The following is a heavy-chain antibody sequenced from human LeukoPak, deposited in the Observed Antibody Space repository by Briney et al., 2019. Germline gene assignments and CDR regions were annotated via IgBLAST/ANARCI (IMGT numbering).Heavy chain of an antibody. CDR3: ARLLFSGSWYYGMDV. J-gene: IGHJ6*02. Sequence: SETLSLTCTVSGGSISSNNYYWGWVRQPPGKGLEWIGSIYYSGNTYYNPSLKSRVTISVDTSKNQFSLKLNSVPAADTAVYYCARLLFSGSWYYGMDVWGQGTSVTVSS. V-gene: IGHV4-39*01. D-gene: IGHD6-13*01. CDR2: IYYSGNT. CDR1: GGSISSNNYY.